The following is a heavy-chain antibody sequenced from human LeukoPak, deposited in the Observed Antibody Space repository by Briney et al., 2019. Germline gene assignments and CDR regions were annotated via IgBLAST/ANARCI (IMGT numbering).Heavy chain of an antibody. D-gene: IGHD3-22*01. V-gene: IGHV1-46*01. J-gene: IGHJ4*02. CDR3: ARGPPELGDYDSSGYCDY. CDR1: GYAFTSYY. CDR2: INPSGGST. Sequence: GASVKVSCKASGYAFTSYYMHWVRQAPGQGLEWMGIINPSGGSTSYAQKFQGRVTMTRDTSTSTVYMELSSLRSEDTAVYYCARGPPELGDYDSSGYCDYWGQGALVTVSS.